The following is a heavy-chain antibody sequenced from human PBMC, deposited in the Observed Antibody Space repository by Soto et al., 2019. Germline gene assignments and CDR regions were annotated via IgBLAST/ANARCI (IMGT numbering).Heavy chain of an antibody. D-gene: IGHD5-12*01. J-gene: IGHJ4*02. V-gene: IGHV3-7*01. CDR3: ISGYDYPFDY. CDR2: IKQDGSEK. Sequence: GGSLRLSCAASGFTFSSYWMSWVRQAPGKGLEWVANIKQDGSEKYYVDSVKGRFTISRDNAKNSLYLQMSSLRAEDTAVYYCISGYDYPFDYWGQGTLVTVSS. CDR1: GFTFSSYW.